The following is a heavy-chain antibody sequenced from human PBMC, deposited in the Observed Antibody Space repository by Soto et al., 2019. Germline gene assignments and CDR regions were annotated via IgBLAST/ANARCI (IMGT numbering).Heavy chain of an antibody. D-gene: IGHD3-10*01. CDR1: GGSISSYY. Sequence: SETLSLTCTVSGGSISSYYWSWIRQPPGKGLEWIGYIYYSGSTNYNPSLKSRVTISVDTSKNQFSLKLSSETAADTAVYYCARENGFYYGSGSYYRGNWFDPWGQGTLVTVSS. J-gene: IGHJ5*02. CDR3: ARENGFYYGSGSYYRGNWFDP. CDR2: IYYSGST. V-gene: IGHV4-59*01.